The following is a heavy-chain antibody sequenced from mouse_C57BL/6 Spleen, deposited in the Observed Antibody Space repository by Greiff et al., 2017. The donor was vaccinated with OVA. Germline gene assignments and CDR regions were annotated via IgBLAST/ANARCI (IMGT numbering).Heavy chain of an antibody. V-gene: IGHV3-6*01. CDR2: ISYDGSN. CDR3: ARAQLLRFDY. D-gene: IGHD1-1*01. Sequence: EVKVEESGPGLVKPSQSLSLTCSVTGYSITSGYYWNWIRQFPGNKLEWMGYISYDGSNNYNPSLKNRISITRDTSKNQFFLKLNSVTTEDTATYYCARAQLLRFDYWGQGTTLTVSS. CDR1: GYSITSGYY. J-gene: IGHJ2*01.